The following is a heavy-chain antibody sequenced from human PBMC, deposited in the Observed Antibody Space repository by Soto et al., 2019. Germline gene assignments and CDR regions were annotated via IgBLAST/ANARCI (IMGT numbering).Heavy chain of an antibody. V-gene: IGHV3-23*01. Sequence: VSLRLSCAASGFTFSSYAMSGVRQAPGKGLEWVSAISGSGGSTYYADSVKGRFTISRENSKNTLYLQMNSLRAEDTAVYYCAKDIAQYYYDSSGYYQALEYWGEGTLVTVSS. D-gene: IGHD3-22*01. CDR1: GFTFSSYA. CDR2: ISGSGGST. J-gene: IGHJ4*02. CDR3: AKDIAQYYYDSSGYYQALEY.